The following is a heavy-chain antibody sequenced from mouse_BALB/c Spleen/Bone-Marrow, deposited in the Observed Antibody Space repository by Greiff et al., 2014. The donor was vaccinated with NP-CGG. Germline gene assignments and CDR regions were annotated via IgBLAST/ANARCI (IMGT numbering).Heavy chain of an antibody. CDR2: INPSNGRT. Sequence: QVQLQQSGAELVKPGASVKLACKASGYTFTSYWMHWVKQRPGQGLEWIGEINPSNGRTNYNEKFKSKATLTVDKSSSTAYMQLSSLTSEDSAVYYCARWGITLAYWGQGTLVTVSA. CDR1: GYTFTSYW. J-gene: IGHJ3*01. CDR3: ARWGITLAY. D-gene: IGHD2-4*01. V-gene: IGHV1S81*02.